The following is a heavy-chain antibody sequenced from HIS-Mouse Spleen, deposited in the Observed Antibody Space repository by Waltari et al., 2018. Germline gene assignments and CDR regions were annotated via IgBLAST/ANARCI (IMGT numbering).Heavy chain of an antibody. V-gene: IGHV4-39*07. CDR1: GGSISSSSYY. D-gene: IGHD6-13*01. J-gene: IGHJ2*01. CDR2: IYYSGGT. CDR3: AREIPYSSSWYDWYFDL. Sequence: QLQLQESGPGLVKPSETLSLTCTVSGGSISSSSYYCGWIRQPPGKGLEWIGSIYYSGGTFYNPCLKRRVTISVDTSKNQFSLKLSSVTAADTAVYYCAREIPYSSSWYDWYFDLWGRGTLVTVSS.